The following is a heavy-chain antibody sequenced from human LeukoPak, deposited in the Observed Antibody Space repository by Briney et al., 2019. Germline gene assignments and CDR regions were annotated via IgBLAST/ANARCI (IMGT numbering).Heavy chain of an antibody. CDR3: ARVIRDGYNSHLDY. J-gene: IGHJ4*02. V-gene: IGHV4-59*08. CDR1: GGSISSYY. D-gene: IGHD5-24*01. CDR2: IYYSGST. Sequence: SETLSLTCTVSGGSISSYYWSWIRQPPGKGLEWIWYIYYSGSTNYNPSLKSRVTISVDTSKNQFSLKLSSVTAADTAVYYCARVIRDGYNSHLDYWGQGTLVTVSS.